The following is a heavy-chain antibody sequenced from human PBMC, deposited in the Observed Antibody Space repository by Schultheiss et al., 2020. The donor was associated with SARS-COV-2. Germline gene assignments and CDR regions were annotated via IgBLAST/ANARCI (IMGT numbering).Heavy chain of an antibody. V-gene: IGHV1-69*04. CDR1: GYTFTSYG. D-gene: IGHD2-2*01. Sequence: SVKVSCKASGYTFTSYGISWVRQAPGQGLEWMGRIIPILGIANYAQKFQGRVTITADESTSTAYMELSSLRSEDTAVYYCARASEYCSNTSCYDGMDVWGQGTTVTVSS. CDR2: IIPILGIA. CDR3: ARASEYCSNTSCYDGMDV. J-gene: IGHJ6*02.